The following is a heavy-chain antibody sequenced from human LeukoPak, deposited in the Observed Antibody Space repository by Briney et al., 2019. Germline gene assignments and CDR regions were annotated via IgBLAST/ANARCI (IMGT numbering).Heavy chain of an antibody. D-gene: IGHD3-10*01. V-gene: IGHV4-59*01. CDR2: IYYSGST. CDR1: GGSIRSYY. J-gene: IGHJ4*02. Sequence: SETLSLTCTVSGGSIRSYYWSWIRQPPGKGLEWIGYIYYSGSTNYNPSLKRRVTVSVDTSKNQFSLKLSSVTAADTAVYYCARSYGSGSFYYFDYWGQGTLVTVSS. CDR3: ARSYGSGSFYYFDY.